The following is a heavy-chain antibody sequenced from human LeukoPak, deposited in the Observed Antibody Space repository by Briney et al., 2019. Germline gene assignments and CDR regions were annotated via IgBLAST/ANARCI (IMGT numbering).Heavy chain of an antibody. D-gene: IGHD3-9*01. Sequence: SETLSLTCTVSGGSISSSSSYWGWIRQPPGKGLEWIGSIYYSGSTYYNPSLKSRVTISVDTSKNQFSLKLSSVTAADTAVYYCARTIGPFDYWGQGTLVTVSS. V-gene: IGHV4-39*01. CDR3: ARTIGPFDY. J-gene: IGHJ4*02. CDR1: GGSISSSSSY. CDR2: IYYSGST.